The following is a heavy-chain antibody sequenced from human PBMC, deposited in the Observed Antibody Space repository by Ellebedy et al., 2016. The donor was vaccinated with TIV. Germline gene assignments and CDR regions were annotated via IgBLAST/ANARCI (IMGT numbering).Heavy chain of an antibody. Sequence: ASVKVSCXASGYTFTYYGISWVRQAPGQGLEWMGWISASNGNTNYAQKLQGRVTMTTDTSTNTAYMDLRSLRSDDTAVYYCAREEDGYHFDYWGQGTLVTVSS. CDR2: ISASNGNT. CDR1: GYTFTYYG. CDR3: AREEDGYHFDY. J-gene: IGHJ4*02. V-gene: IGHV1-18*01. D-gene: IGHD5-24*01.